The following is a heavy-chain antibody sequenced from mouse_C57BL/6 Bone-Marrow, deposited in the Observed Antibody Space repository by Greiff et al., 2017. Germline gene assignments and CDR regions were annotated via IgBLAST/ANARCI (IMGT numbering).Heavy chain of an antibody. CDR3: TVGGADYFDY. D-gene: IGHD1-1*01. CDR1: GYTFTSYW. CDR2: INPSSGYT. Sequence: VQLQQSGAELAKPGASVKLSCKASGYTFTSYWMHWVKQRPGQGLEWIGYINPSSGYTKYNQKFKDKATLTADKSSSTAYMQLSSLTYEDSASTITTVGGADYFDYWGQGTTLTVSS. V-gene: IGHV1-7*01. J-gene: IGHJ2*01.